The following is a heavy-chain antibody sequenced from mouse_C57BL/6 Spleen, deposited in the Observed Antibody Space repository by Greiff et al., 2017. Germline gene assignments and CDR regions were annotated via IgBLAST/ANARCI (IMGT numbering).Heavy chain of an antibody. J-gene: IGHJ2*01. CDR1: GFTFSSYT. V-gene: IGHV5-9*01. CDR2: ISGGGGNT. Sequence: EVLLVESGGGLVKPGGSLKLSCAASGFTFSSYTMSWVRQTPGKRLEWVATISGGGGNTYYPDSVKGRFTISRDNAKNTLYLQMSSLRSEDTALYYCARHPRRDYFDYWGQGTTLTVSS. CDR3: ARHPRRDYFDY.